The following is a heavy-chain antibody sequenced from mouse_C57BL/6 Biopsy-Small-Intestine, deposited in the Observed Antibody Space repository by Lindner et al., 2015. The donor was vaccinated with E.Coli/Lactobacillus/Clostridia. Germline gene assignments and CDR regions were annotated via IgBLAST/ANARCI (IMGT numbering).Heavy chain of an antibody. V-gene: IGHV1-4*01. CDR3: ARLDGYTWFAY. Sequence: VQLQESGAELARPGASVKMSCKASGYTFTSYTMHWVKQRPGQGLEWIGYINPSSGYTKYNQKFKDKATLTADKSSSTAYMQLSSLTSEDSAVYYCARLDGYTWFAYWGQGTLVTVSA. D-gene: IGHD2-3*01. CDR2: INPSSGYT. CDR1: GYTFTSYT. J-gene: IGHJ3*01.